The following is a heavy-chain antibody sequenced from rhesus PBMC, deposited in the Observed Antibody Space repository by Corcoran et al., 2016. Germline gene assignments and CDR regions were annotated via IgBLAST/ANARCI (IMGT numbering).Heavy chain of an antibody. Sequence: QVQLQESGPGLVKPSGTLSLTCAVSGGSISDDYYWSWIRQPPGKGLEWMGYIYGSGGGTNYNPSLKNRVTISIDTSKNQFSLKLRSVTSADTAVYYCARRGDIFFDYWGQGVLVTVSS. D-gene: IGHD5-42*01. CDR3: ARRGDIFFDY. CDR2: IYGSGGGT. J-gene: IGHJ4*01. V-gene: IGHV4-106*01. CDR1: GGSISDDYY.